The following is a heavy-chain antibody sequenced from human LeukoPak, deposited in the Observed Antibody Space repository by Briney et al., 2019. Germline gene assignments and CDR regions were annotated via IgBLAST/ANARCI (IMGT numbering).Heavy chain of an antibody. CDR3: AKELGYYDSSGYSDY. CDR1: GFTFSSYG. V-gene: IGHV3-30*02. Sequence: PGGSLRLSCAASGFTFSSYGMHWVRQAPGKGLEWVAFIRYDGSNKYYADSVKGRFTISRDNSKNTLYLQMNSLRAEDTAVYYCAKELGYYDSSGYSDYWGQGTLVTVSS. CDR2: IRYDGSNK. J-gene: IGHJ4*02. D-gene: IGHD3-22*01.